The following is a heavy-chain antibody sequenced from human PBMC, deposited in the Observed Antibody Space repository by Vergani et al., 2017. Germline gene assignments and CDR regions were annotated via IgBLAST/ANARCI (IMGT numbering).Heavy chain of an antibody. J-gene: IGHJ4*02. V-gene: IGHV3-21*01. D-gene: IGHD3-10*01. Sequence: EVQLVESGGGLVKPGGSLRLSCAASGFTFSSYSMNWVRQAPGKGLEWVSSISSSSSYIYYADSVKGRFTISRDNAKNSLYLQMNSLRAEDTAVYYCARVGDQGSGINYPRDYWGQGTLVTVSS. CDR1: GFTFSSYS. CDR2: ISSSSSYI. CDR3: ARVGDQGSGINYPRDY.